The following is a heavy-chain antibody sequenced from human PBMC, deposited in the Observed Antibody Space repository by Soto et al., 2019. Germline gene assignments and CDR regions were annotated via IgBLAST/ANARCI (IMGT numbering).Heavy chain of an antibody. J-gene: IGHJ3*02. Sequence: SETLSLTCTVSGGSFSGGGYYWSWIRQHPGKGLEWMGYISYSGSTKYKPSLQSRITISVETSKNQFSLRPTSVTAADTAIYFCARTSIFGVVLNAFDIWGQGTLVTVSS. CDR2: ISYSGST. D-gene: IGHD3-3*01. V-gene: IGHV4-31*03. CDR3: ARTSIFGVVLNAFDI. CDR1: GGSFSGGGYY.